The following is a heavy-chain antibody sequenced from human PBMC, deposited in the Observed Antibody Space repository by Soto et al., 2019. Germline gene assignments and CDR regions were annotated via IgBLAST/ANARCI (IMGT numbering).Heavy chain of an antibody. D-gene: IGHD6-13*01. CDR2: IIPIFGTA. V-gene: IGHV1-69*12. Sequence: QVQLVQSGAEVKKPGSSVKVSCKASGGTFSSYAISWVRQAPGQGLEWMGGIIPIFGTANYAQKFQGRVTITADESTSTADRELRSLRSEDTAVYCGARATGRGSSWDIEFDDWGQGPLVTVSS. CDR3: ARATGRGSSWDIEFDD. CDR1: GGTFSSYA. J-gene: IGHJ4*02.